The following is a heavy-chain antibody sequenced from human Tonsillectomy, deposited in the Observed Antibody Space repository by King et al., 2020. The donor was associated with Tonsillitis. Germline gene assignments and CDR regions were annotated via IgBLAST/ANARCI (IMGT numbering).Heavy chain of an antibody. CDR3: ARDRHGWTPYYLDY. Sequence: VQLVESGGGVVQPGRSLRLSCAASGFTFSSHTMHWVRQAPGKGLEWVALISYDGSKTYYADSVKGRFTISRDNSKNTLSLQMNSLRGEDTAVYFCARDRHGWTPYYLDYWGQGTLVTVSS. CDR1: GFTFSSHT. V-gene: IGHV3-30*01. J-gene: IGHJ4*02. CDR2: ISYDGSKT. D-gene: IGHD6-19*01.